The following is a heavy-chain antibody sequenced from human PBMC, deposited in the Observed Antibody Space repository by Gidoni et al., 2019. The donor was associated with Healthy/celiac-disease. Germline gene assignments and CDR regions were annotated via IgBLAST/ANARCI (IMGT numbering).Heavy chain of an antibody. Sequence: QVQLVESGGGVVQPGRSLRLSCAASGFTFSSYGMHWVRQAPGKGLEWVAVIWYDGSNKYDADSVKGRFTISRDNSKNTLYLQMNSLRAEDTAVYYCARAEGHRILTGYLGPWGQGTLVTVSS. CDR2: IWYDGSNK. J-gene: IGHJ5*02. V-gene: IGHV3-33*01. CDR3: ARAEGHRILTGYLGP. D-gene: IGHD3-9*01. CDR1: GFTFSSYG.